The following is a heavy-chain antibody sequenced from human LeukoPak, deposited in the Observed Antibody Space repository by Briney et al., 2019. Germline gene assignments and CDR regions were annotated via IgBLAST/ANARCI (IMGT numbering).Heavy chain of an antibody. Sequence: SVKVSCKASGDSFNSFAISWVRRAPGQGLEWMGGIIPVFGITNYPQKFQDRVTITAHKSTNTVYMELRSLRSDDTSVYYCARTKNLAAAGSFDSWGQGTLVTVSS. J-gene: IGHJ4*02. CDR2: IIPVFGIT. D-gene: IGHD6-13*01. CDR3: ARTKNLAAAGSFDS. V-gene: IGHV1-69*10. CDR1: GDSFNSFA.